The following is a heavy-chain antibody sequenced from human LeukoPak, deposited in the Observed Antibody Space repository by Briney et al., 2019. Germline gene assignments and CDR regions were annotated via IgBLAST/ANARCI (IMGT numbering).Heavy chain of an antibody. D-gene: IGHD3-10*01. CDR2: IKSKTDGGTT. V-gene: IGHV3-15*01. CDR3: TTDVVWFGELTDGY. Sequence: GGSLRLSCTVSGFTVSSNSMSWVRQAPGKGLEWVGRIKSKTDGGTTDYAAPVKGRFTISRDDSKNTLYLQMNSLKTEDTAVYYCTTDVVWFGELTDGYWGQGTLVTVSS. J-gene: IGHJ4*02. CDR1: GFTVSSNS.